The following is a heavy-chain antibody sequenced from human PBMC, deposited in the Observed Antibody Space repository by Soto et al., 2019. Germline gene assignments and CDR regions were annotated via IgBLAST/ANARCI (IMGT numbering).Heavy chain of an antibody. Sequence: QVHLVQSGAEVKKPGASVKVSCKGSGYAFTTYGITWVRQAPGKGLEWMGWISAHNGNTNYAQKLQGRVTVTRDTSTSTAYMELRGLRSDDTAVYYCARGRYGEYWGQGALVTVSS. CDR3: ARGRYGEY. J-gene: IGHJ4*02. D-gene: IGHD3-10*01. CDR2: ISAHNGNT. V-gene: IGHV1-18*01. CDR1: GYAFTTYG.